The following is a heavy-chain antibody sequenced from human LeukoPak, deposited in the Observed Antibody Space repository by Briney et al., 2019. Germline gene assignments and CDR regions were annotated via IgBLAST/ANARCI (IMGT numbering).Heavy chain of an antibody. D-gene: IGHD6-13*01. Sequence: PSETLSLTCTVSGGSISNYYWSWIRQPAGKGLECIGYIFHSGSTNYNPSLKTRLTISVDTSKNQFSLKLTSVTAADTAVYYCARQGRGLYGSSWYDYFDYWGQGTLVAVSS. CDR1: GGSISNYY. CDR2: IFHSGST. V-gene: IGHV4-59*08. J-gene: IGHJ4*02. CDR3: ARQGRGLYGSSWYDYFDY.